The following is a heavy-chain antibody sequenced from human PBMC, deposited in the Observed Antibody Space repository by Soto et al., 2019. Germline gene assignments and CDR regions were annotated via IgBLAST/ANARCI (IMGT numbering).Heavy chain of an antibody. CDR1: GFTFSSYS. J-gene: IGHJ5*02. CDR3: ARDLRSNNSHHARTTSRVRRWFDP. V-gene: IGHV3-21*01. D-gene: IGHD1-1*01. CDR2: ISSSSSYI. Sequence: GGSLRLSCAASGFTFSSYSMNWVRQAPGKGLEWVSSISSSSSYIYYADSVKGRFTISRDNAKNSLYLQMNSLRAEDTAVYYCARDLRSNNSHHARTTSRVRRWFDPWGKGTLVTVSS.